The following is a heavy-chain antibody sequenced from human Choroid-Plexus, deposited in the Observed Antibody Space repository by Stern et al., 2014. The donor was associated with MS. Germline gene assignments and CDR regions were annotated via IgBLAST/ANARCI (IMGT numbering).Heavy chain of an antibody. D-gene: IGHD2/OR15-2a*01. Sequence: QVQLVESGGGVVQTGRPLRLSCVASGFTFGSCAMHWVRQAPGKGLEWVAGVSYDGSNKYYADSVKGRFTISRDNSQNTLYMQMSSLRPEDMAVYYCAKDRQYLTYFFDHWGQGSLVTVSS. V-gene: IGHV3-30*18. CDR1: GFTFGSCA. J-gene: IGHJ5*02. CDR2: VSYDGSNK. CDR3: AKDRQYLTYFFDH.